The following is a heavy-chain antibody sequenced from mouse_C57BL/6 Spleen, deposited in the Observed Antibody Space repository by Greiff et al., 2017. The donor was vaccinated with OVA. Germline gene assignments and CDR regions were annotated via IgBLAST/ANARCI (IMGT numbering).Heavy chain of an antibody. Sequence: QVQLQQPGAELVMPGASVKLSCKASGYTFTSYWMHWVKQRPGQGLEWIGEIDPSDSYTNYNQKFKGKSTLTVDKSSSTAYMQLSSLTSEDSAVYYCARVYPYAMDGWGQGTSVTVAS. CDR2: IDPSDSYT. D-gene: IGHD5-1-1*01. J-gene: IGHJ4*01. V-gene: IGHV1-69*01. CDR1: GYTFTSYW. CDR3: ARVYPYAMDG.